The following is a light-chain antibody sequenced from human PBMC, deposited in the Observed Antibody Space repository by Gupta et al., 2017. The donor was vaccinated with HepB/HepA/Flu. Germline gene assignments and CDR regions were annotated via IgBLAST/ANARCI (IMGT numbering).Light chain of an antibody. V-gene: IGLV2-14*03. CDR3: SSFSNTNTLVL. J-gene: IGLJ2*01. CDR2: DVT. Sequence: QSSLTQPASVSGSPGQSITISCTGTSNDMGGFDSVSWYHQNPGQAPNLLIYDVTIRPSGVPDRFSGSNSGNTASLTISGLQAEDEADYYCSSFSNTNTLVLFGGGTKLTVL. CDR1: SNDMGGFDS.